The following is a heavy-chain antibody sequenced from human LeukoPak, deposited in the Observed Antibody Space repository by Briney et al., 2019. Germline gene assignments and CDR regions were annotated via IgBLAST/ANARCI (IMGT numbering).Heavy chain of an antibody. D-gene: IGHD2-2*01. Sequence: PGGSLRLSCAASGFTLSSFGMNWVRQAPGKGLEWVSYICTTTSTIYYADSVKGRFTISRDNAKNSLYLQMNSLRAEDTAVYYCARDRGYCRGTTCYAYYFDSWGQGTLVTVSS. J-gene: IGHJ4*02. CDR2: ICTTTSTI. CDR1: GFTLSSFG. V-gene: IGHV3-48*04. CDR3: ARDRGYCRGTTCYAYYFDS.